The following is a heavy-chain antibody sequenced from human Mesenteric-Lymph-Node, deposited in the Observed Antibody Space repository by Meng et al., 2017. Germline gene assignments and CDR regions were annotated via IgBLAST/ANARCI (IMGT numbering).Heavy chain of an antibody. Sequence: ASVKVSCKASGYTFTSYAMHWVRQAPGQRLEWMGWSNAGNGNTKYSQEFQGRVTITRDTSASTAYMELSSLRSEDTAVYYCAREGGYCSGGSCYHQDDAFDIWGQGTMVTVSS. V-gene: IGHV1-3*01. CDR2: SNAGNGNT. CDR3: AREGGYCSGGSCYHQDDAFDI. J-gene: IGHJ3*02. D-gene: IGHD2-15*01. CDR1: GYTFTSYA.